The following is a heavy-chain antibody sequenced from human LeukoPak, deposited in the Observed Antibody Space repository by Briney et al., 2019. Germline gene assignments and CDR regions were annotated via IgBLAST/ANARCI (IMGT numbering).Heavy chain of an antibody. V-gene: IGHV3-23*01. J-gene: IGHJ4*02. Sequence: PGGSLRLSCAASGFTFSSYAMHWVRQAPGKGLEWVSAISGSGGSTYYADSVKGRFTISRDNSKNTLYLQMNSLRAEDTAVYYCAKVPLSPWDDSSGYYDYWGQGTLVTVSS. CDR2: ISGSGGST. CDR1: GFTFSSYA. CDR3: AKVPLSPWDDSSGYYDY. D-gene: IGHD3-22*01.